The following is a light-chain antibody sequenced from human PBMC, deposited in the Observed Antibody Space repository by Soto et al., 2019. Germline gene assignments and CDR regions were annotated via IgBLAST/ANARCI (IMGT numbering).Light chain of an antibody. CDR2: VAS. CDR3: QHYGSSPWT. Sequence: EIVLTQSPGTLSLSPGERATLSCRASQSVGGSYLAWFQQKPGQAPRLLIYVASTRATGVPDRFSGSGSATDFSLTINRLEPEDFAVYYCQHYGSSPWTFGQGTKVELK. CDR1: QSVGGSY. V-gene: IGKV3-20*01. J-gene: IGKJ1*01.